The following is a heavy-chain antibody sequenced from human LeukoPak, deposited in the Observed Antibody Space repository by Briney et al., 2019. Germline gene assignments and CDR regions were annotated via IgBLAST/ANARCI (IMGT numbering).Heavy chain of an antibody. CDR1: GGSLSNYY. V-gene: IGHV4-34*01. Sequence: PSETLSLTCAVYGGSLSNYYWSWIRQPPGKGLEWIGEINHSGGTNYNPSLKSRVTISLDTSKNQFSLKLSSVTAADTAVYYCARGEVGGRGYWGQGTLVTVSS. CDR3: ARGEVGGRGY. CDR2: INHSGGT. D-gene: IGHD1-26*01. J-gene: IGHJ4*02.